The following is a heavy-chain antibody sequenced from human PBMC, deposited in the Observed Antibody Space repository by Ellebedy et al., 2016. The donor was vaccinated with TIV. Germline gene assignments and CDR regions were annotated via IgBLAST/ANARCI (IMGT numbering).Heavy chain of an antibody. CDR2: ISSSSSYI. V-gene: IGHV3-21*01. CDR1: GFTFSSYS. Sequence: GGSLRLXXAASGFTFSSYSMNWVRQAPGKGLEWVSSISSSSSYIYYADSVKGRFTISRDNAKNSLYLQMNSLRDEDTAVYYCARDLALSGSWIFGFDYWGQGTLVTVSS. D-gene: IGHD1-26*01. CDR3: ARDLALSGSWIFGFDY. J-gene: IGHJ4*02.